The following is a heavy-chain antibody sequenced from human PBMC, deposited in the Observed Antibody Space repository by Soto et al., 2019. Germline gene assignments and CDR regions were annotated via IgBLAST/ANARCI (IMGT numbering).Heavy chain of an antibody. D-gene: IGHD6-13*01. Sequence: GGSLRLSCAASGLTFSSYAMSWVRQAPGKGLEWVSAISGSGGSTYYADSVKGRFTISRDNSKNTLYLQMNSLRAEDTAVYYCAKEHHYSSSWSEFDYWGQGTLVTVSS. CDR3: AKEHHYSSSWSEFDY. V-gene: IGHV3-23*01. CDR1: GLTFSSYA. CDR2: ISGSGGST. J-gene: IGHJ4*02.